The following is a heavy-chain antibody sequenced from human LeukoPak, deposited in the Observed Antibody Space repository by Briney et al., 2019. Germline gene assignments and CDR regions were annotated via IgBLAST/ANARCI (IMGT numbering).Heavy chain of an antibody. CDR1: GFTVSSNY. J-gene: IGHJ5*02. CDR2: IYSGGST. Sequence: GGSLRLSCAASGFTVSSNYMSWVRQAPGKGLEWVSVIYSGGSTYYADSVKGRFTISRDNSKNTLYLQMNSLRAEDTGVYYCAREIGCSSTSCYYGWFDPWGQGTLVTASS. V-gene: IGHV3-53*01. CDR3: AREIGCSSTSCYYGWFDP. D-gene: IGHD2-2*01.